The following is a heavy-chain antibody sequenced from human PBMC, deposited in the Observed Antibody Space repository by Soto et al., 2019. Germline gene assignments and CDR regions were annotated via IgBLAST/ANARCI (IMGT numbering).Heavy chain of an antibody. Sequence: QVQLVESGGGVVQPGRSLRLSCAASGFTFSSYAMHWVRQAPGKGLEWVAVISDDGSNKYYADSVKGRFTISRDNSKNTLYLQMNSLRAEDTAVYYCARANGGKGAFDIWGQGTMVTVSS. CDR1: GFTFSSYA. CDR3: ARANGGKGAFDI. CDR2: ISDDGSNK. V-gene: IGHV3-30-3*01. J-gene: IGHJ3*02. D-gene: IGHD2-15*01.